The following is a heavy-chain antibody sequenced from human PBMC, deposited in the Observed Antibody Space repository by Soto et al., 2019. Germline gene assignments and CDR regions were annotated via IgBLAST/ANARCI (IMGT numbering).Heavy chain of an antibody. CDR2: IGPESGAT. J-gene: IGHJ4*02. CDR1: GYTFTVHY. CDR3: GRGRSGQIVVFF. Sequence: VASVKVSCKASGYTFTVHYIHCVRQAPEQGPEWMGEIGPESGATRYAQKFQGRVTMTRDTSITTVYMELKNLSPDDTAVYYCGRGRSGQIVVFFWGQGTPVTVSS. D-gene: IGHD1-26*01. V-gene: IGHV1-2*02.